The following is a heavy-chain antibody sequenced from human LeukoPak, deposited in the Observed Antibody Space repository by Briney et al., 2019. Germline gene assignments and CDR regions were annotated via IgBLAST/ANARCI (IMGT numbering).Heavy chain of an antibody. CDR1: GFTFSSYW. V-gene: IGHV3-74*01. CDR2: INSDKSST. Sequence: GASLRLSCAASGFTFSSYWMHWVRQAPGKGLVWASRINSDKSSTSYADSVKGRFTISRDNAKNTPYLQMNSLRAEDTAVYYCAIFWGFDYWGQGTLVTVSS. J-gene: IGHJ4*02. CDR3: AIFWGFDY. D-gene: IGHD3-16*01.